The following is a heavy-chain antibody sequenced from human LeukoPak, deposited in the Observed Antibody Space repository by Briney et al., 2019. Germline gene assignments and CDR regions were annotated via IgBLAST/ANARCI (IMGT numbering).Heavy chain of an antibody. CDR3: ARVVVPAAMPDYFDY. CDR2: ISAYNGNT. J-gene: IGHJ4*02. V-gene: IGHV1-18*01. Sequence: ASGKVSCKASGYTFTSYGISWVRQAPGQGLEWMGWISAYNGNTNYAQKLQGRVTMTTDTSTSTAYMELRSLRSDDTAVYYCARVVVPAAMPDYFDYWGQGTLVTVSS. D-gene: IGHD2-2*01. CDR1: GYTFTSYG.